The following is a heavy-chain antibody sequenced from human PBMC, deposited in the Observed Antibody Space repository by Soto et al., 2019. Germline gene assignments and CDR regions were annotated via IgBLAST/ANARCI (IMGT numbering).Heavy chain of an antibody. CDR3: ARGGELNPGDYYGMDV. Sequence: QVQLVQSGAEVKKPGSSVKVSCKASGGTFSSYAISWVRQAPGQGLEWMGGIIPIFGTANYAQKFQGRVTITADESTSTAYMELSSLRAEDTAVYYCARGGELNPGDYYGMDVWGQGTTVTVSS. CDR1: GGTFSSYA. V-gene: IGHV1-69*01. J-gene: IGHJ6*02. D-gene: IGHD1-7*01. CDR2: IIPIFGTA.